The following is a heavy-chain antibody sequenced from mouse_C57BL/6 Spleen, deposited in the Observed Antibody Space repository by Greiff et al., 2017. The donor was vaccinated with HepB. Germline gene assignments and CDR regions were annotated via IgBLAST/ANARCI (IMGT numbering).Heavy chain of an antibody. CDR2: IDPSDSYT. D-gene: IGHD3-2*02. Sequence: VQLQQPGAELVMPGASVKLSCKASGYTFTSYWMHWVKQRPGQGLEWIGEIDPSDSYTNYNQKFKGKSTLTVDKSSSTAYMQLSSLTSEDSAVYYCAREAQAFDYWGQGTTLTVSS. J-gene: IGHJ2*01. CDR1: GYTFTSYW. CDR3: AREAQAFDY. V-gene: IGHV1-69*01.